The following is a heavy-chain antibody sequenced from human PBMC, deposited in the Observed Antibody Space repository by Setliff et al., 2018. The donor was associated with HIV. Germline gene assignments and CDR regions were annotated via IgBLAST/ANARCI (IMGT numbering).Heavy chain of an antibody. CDR1: GDSISSGDYY. J-gene: IGHJ4*02. CDR2: VYDSGIT. V-gene: IGHV4-30-4*02. Sequence: SETLSLTCTVSGDSISSGDYYWTWIRQPPGKGLEWIGYVYDSGITYYNPSLKSRVTISGDTSKNQFSLKLSSVTAADTAVYYCASMERGSGFSNRNYFDYWGQGTLVTVSS. CDR3: ASMERGSGFSNRNYFDY. D-gene: IGHD6-19*01.